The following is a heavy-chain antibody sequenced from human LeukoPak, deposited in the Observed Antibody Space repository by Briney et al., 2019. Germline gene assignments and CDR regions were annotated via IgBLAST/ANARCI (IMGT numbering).Heavy chain of an antibody. D-gene: IGHD3-22*01. CDR3: ARVSYYYDSSGYYGHDY. Sequence: SVKVSCKASGYTFTSYGISWVRQAPGQGLEWMGGIIPIFGTANYAQKFQGRVTITADESTSTAYMELSSLRSEDTAVYYCARVSYYYDSSGYYGHDYWGQGTLVTVSS. CDR2: IIPIFGTA. V-gene: IGHV1-69*13. CDR1: GYTFTSYG. J-gene: IGHJ4*02.